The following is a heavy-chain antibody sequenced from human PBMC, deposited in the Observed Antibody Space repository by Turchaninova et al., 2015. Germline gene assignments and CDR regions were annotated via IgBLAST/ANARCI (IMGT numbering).Heavy chain of an antibody. CDR3: VIEGSDRCGWYFFDY. V-gene: IGHV3-48*03. Sequence: VESGGDLVQPGGSLRLSCAASGFTLSSYEMNWVRQAPGKGLEWVSYISDGGGDTIYYAESVKGRFTISRDNAKSALYRQMNSLIADDTGVYDCVIEGSDRCGWYFFDYWGQGTLVTVSS. D-gene: IGHD6-19*01. CDR2: ISDGGGDTI. J-gene: IGHJ4*02. CDR1: GFTLSSYE.